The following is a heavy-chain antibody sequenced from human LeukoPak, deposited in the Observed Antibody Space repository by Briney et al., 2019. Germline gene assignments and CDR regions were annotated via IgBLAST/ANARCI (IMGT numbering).Heavy chain of an antibody. D-gene: IGHD6-13*01. CDR2: IIPIFGTA. Sequence: ASVKVSCKASGGTFSSYAISWVRQAPGQGLEWMGRIIPIFGTANYAQKFQGRVTITTDESTSTAYVELSSLRSEDMAVYYCAREGGSVIAEWGNWFDPWGQGTLVTVSS. V-gene: IGHV1-69*05. J-gene: IGHJ5*02. CDR3: AREGGSVIAEWGNWFDP. CDR1: GGTFSSYA.